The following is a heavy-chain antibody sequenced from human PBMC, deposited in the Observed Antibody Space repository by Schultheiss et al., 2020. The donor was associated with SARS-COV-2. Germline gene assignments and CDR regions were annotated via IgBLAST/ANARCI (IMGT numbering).Heavy chain of an antibody. J-gene: IGHJ4*02. CDR3: AKGTWYGSEQGGY. V-gene: IGHV3-33*06. Sequence: GGSLRLSCAASGFTFSSYGMHWVRQAPGKGLEWVAVIWYDGSNKYYADSVKGRFTISRDNSKNTLYLQMNRLRAGDTAVYYCAKGTWYGSEQGGYWGQGTLVTVSS. D-gene: IGHD6-19*01. CDR2: IWYDGSNK. CDR1: GFTFSSYG.